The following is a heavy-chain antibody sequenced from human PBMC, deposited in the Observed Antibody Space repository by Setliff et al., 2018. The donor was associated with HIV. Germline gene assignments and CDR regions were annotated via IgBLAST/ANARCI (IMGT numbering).Heavy chain of an antibody. J-gene: IGHJ5*01. V-gene: IGHV3-53*05. CDR1: GFTVSGNL. CDR3: AGRRADAASFDS. CDR2: VHREGDT. Sequence: GGSLRLSCAASGFTVSGNLMAWVRLAPGQGLEWVSGVHREGDTHYADSVRGRFTVSRDSSKNTVYLQMTSLRPEDTAVYYCAGRRADAASFDSWGQGTLVTVSS. D-gene: IGHD6-13*01.